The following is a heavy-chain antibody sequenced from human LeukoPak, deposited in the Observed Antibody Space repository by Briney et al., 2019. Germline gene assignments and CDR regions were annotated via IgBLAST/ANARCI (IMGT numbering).Heavy chain of an antibody. D-gene: IGHD2-15*01. CDR1: GFTFSSYA. CDR2: ISGSGGST. Sequence: GGSLRLSCAASGFTFSSYAMSWVRQAPGKWLEWVSAISGSGGSTYYADSVKGRFTISRDNSKNTLYLQMNSLRAEDTAVYYCAKDPINPLGYCSGGSCYYYGMDVWGQGTTVTVSS. V-gene: IGHV3-23*01. J-gene: IGHJ6*02. CDR3: AKDPINPLGYCSGGSCYYYGMDV.